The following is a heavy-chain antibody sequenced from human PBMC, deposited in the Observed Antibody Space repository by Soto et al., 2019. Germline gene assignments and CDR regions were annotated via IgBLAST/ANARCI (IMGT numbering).Heavy chain of an antibody. CDR2: ISSDGSKI. Sequence: QVQLVESGGGAVQPGESLRLSCVASGFDFTYYAMHWVRQAPGKGLESVAVISSDGSKIHHTDSVKGRFTISRDNSKNTLYLQMNSLRKEDTAVYFXAKDXXVGGTLGIFDYWGQGTLVSVSS. V-gene: IGHV3-30*18. CDR1: GFDFTYYA. J-gene: IGHJ4*02. D-gene: IGHD1-26*01. CDR3: AKDXXVGGTLGIFDY.